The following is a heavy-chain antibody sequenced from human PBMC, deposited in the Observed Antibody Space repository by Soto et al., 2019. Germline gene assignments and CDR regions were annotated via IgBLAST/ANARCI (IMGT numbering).Heavy chain of an antibody. J-gene: IGHJ4*02. CDR1: GYTFTSYA. V-gene: IGHV1-3*01. Sequence: ASVKVSCKASGYTFTSYAIHWVRQAPGQRLEWMGWINAGNGNTKYSQKFQGRVTITRDTSASTAYMELSSLRSEDTAVYYCAAVAGPITFDYWGQGTLVTVSS. CDR2: INAGNGNT. CDR3: AAVAGPITFDY. D-gene: IGHD6-19*01.